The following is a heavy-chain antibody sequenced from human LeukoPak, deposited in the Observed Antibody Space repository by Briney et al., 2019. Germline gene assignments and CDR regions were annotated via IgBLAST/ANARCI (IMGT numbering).Heavy chain of an antibody. CDR1: GFTFGSYA. CDR2: ISNSGGST. Sequence: GSLRLSCAASGFTFGSYAMSWVRQAPGKGLEWVSVISNSGGSTFYADSVKGRFTISRDNSKNTLYLQMNSLRAEDTAVYYCAKRASGSGTSLYYFNYWGQGTLVTVSS. D-gene: IGHD3-10*01. J-gene: IGHJ4*02. CDR3: AKRASGSGTSLYYFNY. V-gene: IGHV3-23*01.